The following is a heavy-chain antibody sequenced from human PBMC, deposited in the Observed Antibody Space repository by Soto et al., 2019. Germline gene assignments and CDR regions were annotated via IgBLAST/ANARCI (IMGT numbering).Heavy chain of an antibody. V-gene: IGHV4-39*07. Sequence: SETLSLTCTVSGGSISSSSYYWGWIRQPPGKGLEWIGSIYYSGSTYYNPSLKSRVTISVDTSKNQFSLKLSSVTAADTAVYYCARYKSNYYSGMDVWGQGTTVTVSS. CDR3: ARYKSNYYSGMDV. D-gene: IGHD1-20*01. CDR1: GGSISSSSYY. CDR2: IYYSGST. J-gene: IGHJ6*02.